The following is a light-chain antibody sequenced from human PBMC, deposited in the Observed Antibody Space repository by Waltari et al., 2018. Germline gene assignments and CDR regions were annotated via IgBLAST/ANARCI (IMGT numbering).Light chain of an antibody. V-gene: IGKV3-15*01. J-gene: IGKJ2*01. CDR1: QSVSSN. Sequence: EIVMTQSPATLSVSPGERATLSCRASQSVSSNLAWYQQKPGQAPRLLIYGASTRATGIPATVSGSGSGTEFTLTISSMQSEDFAVYYCQQYNNWPRRTFGQGTKLEIK. CDR3: QQYNNWPRRT. CDR2: GAS.